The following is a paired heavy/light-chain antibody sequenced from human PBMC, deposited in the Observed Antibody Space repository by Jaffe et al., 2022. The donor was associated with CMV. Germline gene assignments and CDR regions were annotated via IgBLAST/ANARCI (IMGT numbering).Light chain of an antibody. V-gene: IGKV2-29*02. CDR3: MQGIHLPPWT. Sequence: DIVMTQTPLSLSVTPGQPASISCKSSQSLLHSDGKTYLYWYLQKPGQSPQLLIYEVSSRFSGVPDRFSGSGSGTDFTLKISRVEAEDVGVYYCMQGIHLPPWTFGQGTKVEIK. CDR2: EVS. CDR1: QSLLHSDGKTY. J-gene: IGKJ1*01.
Heavy chain of an antibody. V-gene: IGHV3-49*05. J-gene: IGHJ4*02. CDR1: GFTFGDYA. CDR2: IRSKAYGGTT. Sequence: EVQLVESGGGLVKPGRSLRLSCTASGFTFGDYAMSWFRQAPGKGLEWVGFIRSKAYGGTTEYAASVKGRFTISRDDSKSIAYLQMNSLKTEDTAVYYCTRALREGWFGELHLFDYWGQGTLVTVSS. CDR3: TRALREGWFGELHLFDY. D-gene: IGHD3-10*01.